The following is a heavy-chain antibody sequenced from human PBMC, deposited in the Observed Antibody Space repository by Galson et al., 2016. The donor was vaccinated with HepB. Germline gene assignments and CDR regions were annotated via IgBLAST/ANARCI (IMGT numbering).Heavy chain of an antibody. J-gene: IGHJ6*03. CDR2: IWFDGSSK. CDR1: GFIFSHYG. CDR3: ARGSDSGSSRFRFYFYMDM. Sequence: SLRLSCAASGFIFSHYGMHWVRQAPGEGLEWVAMIWFDGSSKHHSDSVRGRFTISRDNPRNLLHLQMNSLRVDDSAIYYCARGSDSGSSRFRFYFYMDMWGKGTTVTVSS. D-gene: IGHD3-16*02. V-gene: IGHV3-33*01.